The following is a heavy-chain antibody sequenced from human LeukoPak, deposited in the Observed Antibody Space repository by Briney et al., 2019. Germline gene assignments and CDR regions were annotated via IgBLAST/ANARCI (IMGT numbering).Heavy chain of an antibody. V-gene: IGHV3-30-3*01. CDR3: ARDIVVVPAAIQPGAADY. Sequence: GRSLRLSCAASGFTFSSYAMHWVRQAPGKGLEWVAVISYDGSNKYYADSVKGRFTISRDNSKNTLYLQMNSLRAEDTAVCYCARDIVVVPAAIQPGAADYWGQGTLVTVSS. CDR1: GFTFSSYA. CDR2: ISYDGSNK. J-gene: IGHJ4*02. D-gene: IGHD2-2*02.